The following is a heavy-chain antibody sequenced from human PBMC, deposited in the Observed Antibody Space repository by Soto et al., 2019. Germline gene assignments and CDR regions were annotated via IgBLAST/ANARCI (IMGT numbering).Heavy chain of an antibody. Sequence: GASLRLSCAASGFTFSSYGMHWVRQAPGKGLEWVAVIWYDGSNKYYADSVKGRFTISRDNSKNTLYLQMNSLRAEDTAVYYCARGGDYDAFDIWGQGTMVTVSS. V-gene: IGHV3-33*01. CDR2: IWYDGSNK. D-gene: IGHD4-17*01. J-gene: IGHJ3*02. CDR3: ARGGDYDAFDI. CDR1: GFTFSSYG.